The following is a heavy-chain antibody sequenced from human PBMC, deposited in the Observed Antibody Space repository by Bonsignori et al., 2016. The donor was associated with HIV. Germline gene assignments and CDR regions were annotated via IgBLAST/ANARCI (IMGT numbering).Heavy chain of an antibody. J-gene: IGHJ6*03. CDR3: ARDRFGSSSPRGNYYYYMDV. V-gene: IGHV3-53*01. D-gene: IGHD6-6*01. CDR2: IYSGGST. Sequence: WIRQPPGKGLEWVSVIYSGGSTYYADSVKGRFTISRDNSKNTLYLQMNSLRAEDTAVYYCARDRFGSSSPRGNYYYYMDVWGKGTTVTVSS.